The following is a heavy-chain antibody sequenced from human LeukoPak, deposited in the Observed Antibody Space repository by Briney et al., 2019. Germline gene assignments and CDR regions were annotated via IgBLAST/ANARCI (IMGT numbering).Heavy chain of an antibody. CDR3: ANSNLWYYGMDV. CDR2: INHSGST. Sequence: SETLSLTCAVYGGSFSGYYWSWIRQPPGKGLEWIGEINHSGSTNYNPSLKSRVTISVDTSKNQFSLKLSSVTAAYTAVYYCANSNLWYYGMDVWGQGTTVTVSS. V-gene: IGHV4-34*01. CDR1: GGSFSGYY. J-gene: IGHJ6*02. D-gene: IGHD4-23*01.